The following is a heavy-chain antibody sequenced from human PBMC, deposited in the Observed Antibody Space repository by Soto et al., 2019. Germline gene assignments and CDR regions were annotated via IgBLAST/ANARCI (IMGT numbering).Heavy chain of an antibody. CDR2: ISYDGNNK. D-gene: IGHD3-16*01. Sequence: PGGSLRLSCAASGFSLSNNGMHWVRQAPGKGLEWVAVISYDGNNKYYADSVKGRFTISRDNSKNTVYLEMNNLRAEDTAMYYCAKGGRGNYLTYYYYYGMDGWGQGTTGTVPS. CDR3: AKGGRGNYLTYYYYYGMDG. J-gene: IGHJ6*02. V-gene: IGHV3-30*18. CDR1: GFSLSNNG.